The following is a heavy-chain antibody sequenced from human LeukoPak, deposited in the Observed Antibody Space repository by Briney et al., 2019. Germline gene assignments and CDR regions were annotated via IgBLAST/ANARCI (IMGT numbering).Heavy chain of an antibody. V-gene: IGHV1-69-2*01. CDR2: VDPEDGET. Sequence: ASVKVSCKVSGYTFTDYYMHWVQQAPGKGLEWIGLVDPEDGETIYAEKFQGRVTITADTSTDTAYMELSSLRSEDTAVYYCATCSLVGAPLFDYWGQGTLVTVSS. CDR1: GYTFTDYY. J-gene: IGHJ4*02. CDR3: ATCSLVGAPLFDY. D-gene: IGHD1-26*01.